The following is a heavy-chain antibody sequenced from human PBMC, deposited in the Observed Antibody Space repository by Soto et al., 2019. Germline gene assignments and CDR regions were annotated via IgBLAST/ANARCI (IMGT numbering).Heavy chain of an antibody. CDR3: ARVAYYYDSRGYSTPRGYFDD. Sequence: ASVKVSCKASGYTFSTYGISWVRQAPEQGLEWMGWISAHNGHTNYVQKFQDRVTMTTDTSTSTAYMELRSLRSDDTAVYYCARVAYYYDSRGYSTPRGYFDDGGQGTPVTVSS. D-gene: IGHD3-22*01. CDR2: ISAHNGHT. V-gene: IGHV1-18*01. J-gene: IGHJ4*02. CDR1: GYTFSTYG.